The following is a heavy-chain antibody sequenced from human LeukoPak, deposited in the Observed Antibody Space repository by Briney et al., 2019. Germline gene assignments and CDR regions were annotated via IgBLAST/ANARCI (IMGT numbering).Heavy chain of an antibody. CDR3: ARDVAGSGSL. CDR1: GFTFSSYW. D-gene: IGHD3-10*01. CDR2: TNEHGSIT. J-gene: IGHJ4*02. V-gene: IGHV3-74*01. Sequence: LAGGSLRLSCAASGFTFSSYWMHWVRQVPGKGLVWVARTNEHGSITDYADSVKDRFTVSRDNAWNTLYLQMNSLRAEDTAVYYCARDVAGSGSLWGQGTLITVSS.